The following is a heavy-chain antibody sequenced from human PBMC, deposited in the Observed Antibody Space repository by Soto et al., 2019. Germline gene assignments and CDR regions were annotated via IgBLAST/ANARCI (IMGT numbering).Heavy chain of an antibody. CDR2: IIPIFGTA. V-gene: IGHV1-69*13. CDR3: ARRPYYYDSSAYWFDP. D-gene: IGHD3-22*01. Sequence: GASVKVSCKASGGTFSSYSISWVRRAPGQGLECMGGIIPIFGTANYAQKFQGRVTITADESTSTAYMELSSLRSEDTAVYYCARRPYYYDSSAYWFDPWGQGTLVTVSS. CDR1: GGTFSSYS. J-gene: IGHJ5*02.